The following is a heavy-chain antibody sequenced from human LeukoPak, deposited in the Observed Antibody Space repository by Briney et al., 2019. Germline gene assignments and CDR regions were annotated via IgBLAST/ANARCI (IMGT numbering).Heavy chain of an antibody. J-gene: IGHJ4*02. CDR3: ARDFTIFGVVYTSFDY. CDR2: INPNSGGT. Sequence: ASVKVSCKASGYTFTGYYMHCVRQAPGQGVEWMGWINPNSGGTNYAQKFQGRVTMTRDTSISTAYMELSRLRSDDTAVYYCARDFTIFGVVYTSFDYWGQGTLVTVSS. V-gene: IGHV1-2*02. D-gene: IGHD3-3*01. CDR1: GYTFTGYY.